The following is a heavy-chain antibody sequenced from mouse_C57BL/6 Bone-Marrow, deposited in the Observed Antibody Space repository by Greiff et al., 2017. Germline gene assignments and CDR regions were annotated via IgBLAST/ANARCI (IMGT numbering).Heavy chain of an antibody. V-gene: IGHV1-55*01. CDR2: IYPGSGST. J-gene: IGHJ2*01. CDR1: AYPFTSSW. CDR3: ARGITTVVAHFDY. Sequence: QVQLQQPGAELVKPGASVRMSCKASAYPFTSSWITWVKQRPGQGLGWIGDIYPGSGSTNYNGKFKSKATLTVDTSSSTAYMQLSSLTSEDSAVYYCARGITTVVAHFDYWGQGTTLTVSS. D-gene: IGHD1-1*01.